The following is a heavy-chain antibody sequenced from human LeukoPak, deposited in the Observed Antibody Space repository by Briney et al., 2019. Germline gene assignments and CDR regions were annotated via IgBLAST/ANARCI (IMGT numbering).Heavy chain of an antibody. CDR2: IYYSGST. CDR1: GGSISSGGYY. D-gene: IGHD3-22*01. Sequence: SETLSLTCTVSGGSISSGGYYWSWIRQHPGKGLEWIGYIYYSGSTYYNPSLKSRVTISVDTSKNQFSLKLSSVTAADTAVYYCARDYDGSGYFFDYWGQGTLVTVSS. CDR3: ARDYDGSGYFFDY. V-gene: IGHV4-31*03. J-gene: IGHJ4*02.